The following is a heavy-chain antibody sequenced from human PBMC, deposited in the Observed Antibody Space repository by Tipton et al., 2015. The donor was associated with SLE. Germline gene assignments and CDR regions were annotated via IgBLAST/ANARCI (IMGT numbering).Heavy chain of an antibody. CDR1: GFTFSSYS. V-gene: IGHV3-21*04. J-gene: IGHJ4*02. CDR3: ARDYRQSGSYYDY. D-gene: IGHD1-26*01. CDR2: ISSSSSYI. Sequence: GSLRLSCAASGFTFSSYSMNWVRQAPGKGLEWVSSISSSSSYIYYADSVKGRFTISRDNAKNSLYLQMNSLRAEDTALYYCARDYRQSGSYYDYWGQGTLVTVSS.